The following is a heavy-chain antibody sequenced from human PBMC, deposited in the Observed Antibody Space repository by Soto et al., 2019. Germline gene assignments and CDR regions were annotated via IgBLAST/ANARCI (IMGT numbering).Heavy chain of an antibody. V-gene: IGHV1-18*01. CDR2: TSAYNGNT. CDR1: GYTFTSYG. CDR3: ARESSGYSSGWYIGSAYYYGMDV. Sequence: ASVKVSCKASGYTFTSYGISWVRQAPGQGPEWMGWTSAYNGNTNYAQKLQGRVTMTTDTSTSTAYMELRSLRSDDTAVYYCARESSGYSSGWYIGSAYYYGMDVWGQGTTVTVSS. D-gene: IGHD6-19*01. J-gene: IGHJ6*02.